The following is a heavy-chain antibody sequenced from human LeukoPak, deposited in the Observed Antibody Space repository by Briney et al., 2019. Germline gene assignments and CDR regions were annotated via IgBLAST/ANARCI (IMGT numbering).Heavy chain of an antibody. D-gene: IGHD5-24*01. V-gene: IGHV1-2*02. CDR2: INPNSGGT. Sequence: ASVKVSCKASGYTFIAYYMHWVRQAPGQGLEWMGWINPNSGGTNYAQKFQGRVTMTRDTSISTAYMELSRLRSDDTAVYYCARGVEMATIRTALNDYWGQGTLVTVSS. J-gene: IGHJ4*02. CDR3: ARGVEMATIRTALNDY. CDR1: GYTFIAYY.